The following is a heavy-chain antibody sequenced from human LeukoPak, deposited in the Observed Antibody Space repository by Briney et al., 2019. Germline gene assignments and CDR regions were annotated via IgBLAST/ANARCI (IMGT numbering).Heavy chain of an antibody. D-gene: IGHD3-3*01. V-gene: IGHV3-48*01. CDR1: GFTFSGSA. CDR2: ISSSSSTI. CDR3: ARIKVEYYDFWSGYDAFDY. Sequence: PGGSLRLSCAASGFTFSGSAMHWVRQAPGKGLEWVSYISSSSSTIYYADSVKGRFTISRDNAKNSLYLQMNSLRAEDTAVYYCARIKVEYYDFWSGYDAFDYWGQGTLVTVSS. J-gene: IGHJ4*02.